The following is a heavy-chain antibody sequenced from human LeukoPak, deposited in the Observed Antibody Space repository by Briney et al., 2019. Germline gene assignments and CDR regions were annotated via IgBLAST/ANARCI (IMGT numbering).Heavy chain of an antibody. J-gene: IGHJ4*02. D-gene: IGHD3-16*01. CDR2: VYDIGST. CDR1: GGSIGSHY. CDR3: ARGGVLKSVDY. Sequence: LETLSLTCTVSGGSIGSHYWTWIRQTPGKGLEWIGYVYDIGSTKYNPSLKGRVTISVDTSKNQFSLRLSSVTAADTAVYYCARGGVLKSVDYWGQGTLVAVSS. V-gene: IGHV4-59*11.